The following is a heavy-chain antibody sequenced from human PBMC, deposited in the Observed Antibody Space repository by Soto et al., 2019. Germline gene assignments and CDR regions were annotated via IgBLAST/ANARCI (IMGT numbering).Heavy chain of an antibody. CDR2: RSNSRSNK. Sequence: LRLSCAASGFTFSSYSMHWVRQAPGKGLEWVASRSNSRSNKYYADSVKGRFTISRDNSKNSLYLQMNSLRAEDTAVYYCARDGYGMDVWGQGTTVTVSS. CDR3: ARDGYGMDV. J-gene: IGHJ6*02. V-gene: IGHV3-21*01. CDR1: GFTFSSYS.